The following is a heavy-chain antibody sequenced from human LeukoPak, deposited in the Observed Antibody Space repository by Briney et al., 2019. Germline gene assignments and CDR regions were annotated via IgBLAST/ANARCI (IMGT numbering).Heavy chain of an antibody. CDR3: ARVQRQVDTGVFYYFDY. Sequence: PSETLSLTCTVSGGSISSSSYYWGWIRQPPGKGLESIGNIYYTGSTYYNPSLKSRVTMSADTSKNQFSLKMSSVTAADTAVYYCARVQRQVDTGVFYYFDYWGQGTLVTVSS. CDR2: IYYTGST. CDR1: GGSISSSSYY. V-gene: IGHV4-39*07. D-gene: IGHD5-18*01. J-gene: IGHJ4*02.